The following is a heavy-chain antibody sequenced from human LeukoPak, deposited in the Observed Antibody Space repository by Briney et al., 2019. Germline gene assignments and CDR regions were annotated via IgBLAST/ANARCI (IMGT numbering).Heavy chain of an antibody. CDR2: ISSSSRYI. CDR3: ARDPELGYCSSTSCPIDY. Sequence: GGSLRLSCAASGFTFSGYTMNWVRQAPGKGLEWVSSISSSSRYIYYADSVKGRFTISRDNAKNSPYLQMNSLRAEDTAVYYCARDPELGYCSSTSCPIDYWGQGTLVTVSS. D-gene: IGHD2-2*01. J-gene: IGHJ4*02. CDR1: GFTFSGYT. V-gene: IGHV3-21*01.